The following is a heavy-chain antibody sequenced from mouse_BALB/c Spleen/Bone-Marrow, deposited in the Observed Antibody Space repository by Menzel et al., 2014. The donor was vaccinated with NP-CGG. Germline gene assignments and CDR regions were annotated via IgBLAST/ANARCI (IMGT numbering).Heavy chain of an antibody. V-gene: IGHV4-1*02. CDR3: ARLGYYGGFAY. CDR1: GFDFSRYW. CDR2: INPDSKTI. D-gene: IGHD2-3*01. J-gene: IGHJ3*01. Sequence: EVMLVESGGGLVQPGGSLKLSCAASGFDFSRYWMSWVRQAPGKGLEWIGEINPDSKTINYSPSLKDKFIISRDNAKNTLYQQMNKVRSEDTALYYCARLGYYGGFAYWGQGTLVTVSA.